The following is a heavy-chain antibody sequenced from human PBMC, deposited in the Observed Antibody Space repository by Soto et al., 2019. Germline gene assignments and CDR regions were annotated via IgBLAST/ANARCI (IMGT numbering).Heavy chain of an antibody. D-gene: IGHD5-18*01. CDR2: FDPEDGET. V-gene: IGHV1-24*01. CDR1: GYTLTELS. CDR3: ATRRLQLWFSREYYFDY. Sequence: GASVKVSCKVSGYTLTELSMHWVRQAPGKGLEWMGGFDPEDGETIYAQKFQGRVTMTEDTSTDTAYMELSSLRSEDTAVYYCATRRLQLWFSREYYFDYWGQGTLVTVS. J-gene: IGHJ4*02.